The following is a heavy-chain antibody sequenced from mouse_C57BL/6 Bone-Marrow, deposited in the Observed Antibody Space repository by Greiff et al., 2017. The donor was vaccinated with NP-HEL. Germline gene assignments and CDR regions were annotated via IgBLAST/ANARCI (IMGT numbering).Heavy chain of an antibody. CDR3: ASDYGSSYAWFAF. CDR2: INPGSGGT. CDR1: GYAFTNYL. Sequence: QVQLQQPGAELVRPGTSVKVSCKASGYAFTNYLIEWVKQRPGQGLEWIGVINPGSGGTNYNEKFKGKATLTVDKSSSTAYMQLSSLTSEDSAVYFCASDYGSSYAWFAFGDRGTLVPVSA. J-gene: IGHJ3*01. D-gene: IGHD1-1*01. V-gene: IGHV1-54*01.